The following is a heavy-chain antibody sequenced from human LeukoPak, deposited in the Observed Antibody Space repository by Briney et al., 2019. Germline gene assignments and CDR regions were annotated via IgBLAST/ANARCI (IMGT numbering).Heavy chain of an antibody. CDR3: AKDTASSWWYFDL. Sequence: GGSLRLSCAASGFTFSLNEMNWVRQAPGKGLKWVSYINGPASNIFYADSVKGRFTISRDNAKNSLYLQMNSLRVEDTAVYYCAKDTASSWWYFDLWGRGTLVTVSS. CDR2: INGPASNI. J-gene: IGHJ2*01. V-gene: IGHV3-48*03. D-gene: IGHD5-18*01. CDR1: GFTFSLNE.